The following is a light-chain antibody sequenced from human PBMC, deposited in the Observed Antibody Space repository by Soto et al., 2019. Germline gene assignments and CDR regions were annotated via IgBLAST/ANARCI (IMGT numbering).Light chain of an antibody. CDR1: QSISSW. CDR3: QQYNPYSST. J-gene: IGKJ2*01. V-gene: IGKV1-5*03. CDR2: KAS. Sequence: DIQMTQSPSTLSASVGDRVTITCRASQSISSWLAWFQQKPGKAPKLLIYKASSLQSGVPSRFSSSESGTEFNLTISSLQPDDFATYYCQQYNPYSSTFGQGTKLEIK.